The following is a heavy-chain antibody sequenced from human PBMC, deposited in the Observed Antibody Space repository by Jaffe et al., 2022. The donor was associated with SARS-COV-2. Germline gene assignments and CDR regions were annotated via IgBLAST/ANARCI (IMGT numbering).Heavy chain of an antibody. CDR2: IGSRGSPF. CDR3: TRDPETVGGDPGNDAYEI. Sequence: QVQLVESGGGLVKPGGSLRLSCETSGFIFSDYYMSWVRQAPGRGLEWVSYIGSRGSPFYYADSVKGRFTISRDNAKNSLYLQMNSLRVEDTAIYYCTRDPETVGGDPGNDAYEIWGQGTMVTVSS. CDR1: GFIFSDYY. V-gene: IGHV3-11*01. D-gene: IGHD6-19*01. J-gene: IGHJ3*02.